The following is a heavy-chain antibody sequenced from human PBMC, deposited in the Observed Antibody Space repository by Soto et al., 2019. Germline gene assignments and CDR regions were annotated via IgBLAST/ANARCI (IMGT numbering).Heavy chain of an antibody. CDR1: GFTFSNAW. D-gene: IGHD6-13*01. Sequence: GGSLRLSCAASGFTFSNAWMNWVRQAPGKGLEWVGRIKSKTDGGTTDYAAPVKGRFTISRDDSKNTLYLQMNSLKTEDTAVYYCTTEGRVAAGTRGRYYGMDVWGQGTTVTVSS. CDR3: TTEGRVAAGTRGRYYGMDV. V-gene: IGHV3-15*07. J-gene: IGHJ6*02. CDR2: IKSKTDGGTT.